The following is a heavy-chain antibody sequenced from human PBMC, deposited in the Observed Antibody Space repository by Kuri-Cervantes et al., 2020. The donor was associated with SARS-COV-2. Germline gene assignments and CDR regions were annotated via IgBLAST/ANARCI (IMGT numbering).Heavy chain of an antibody. Sequence: GGSLRLSCAASGFTFSSYDMHWVRQAPGKGLEWVAVISHDGKNKKCIASGKGRFTISRDNSQNTLYLHMESLRSEDTAMYYCAKDRVGVQDFWGQGTLVTVSS. V-gene: IGHV3-30*18. J-gene: IGHJ4*02. D-gene: IGHD2-21*01. CDR3: AKDRVGVQDF. CDR1: GFTFSSYD. CDR2: ISHDGKNK.